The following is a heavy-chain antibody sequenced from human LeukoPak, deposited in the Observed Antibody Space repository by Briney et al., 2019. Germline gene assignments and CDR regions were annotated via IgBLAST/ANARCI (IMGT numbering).Heavy chain of an antibody. J-gene: IGHJ4*02. D-gene: IGHD4-17*01. V-gene: IGHV3-43*01. CDR1: GFTFDYYT. CDR2: ITWDGDNT. Sequence: GGSLRLSCAASGFTFDYYTMHWVRQAPGKGLGWVSLITWDGDNTYYADSVKGRFTISRDNSKNSLYLQMNSLRTEDTALYYCAKDARPTVTLGFDADYWGQGTLVTVSS. CDR3: AKDARPTVTLGFDADY.